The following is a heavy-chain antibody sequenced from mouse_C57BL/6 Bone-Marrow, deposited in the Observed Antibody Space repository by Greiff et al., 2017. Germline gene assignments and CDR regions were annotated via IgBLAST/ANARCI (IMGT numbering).Heavy chain of an antibody. CDR1: GFNIKDDY. Sequence: EVQLQQSGAELVRPGASVKLSCTASGFNIKDDYMHWVKQRPEQGLEWIGWIDPENGDTEYASKFQGKATITADTSSNTAYLQRSSLTSEDAAVYYCTPSYSNDPFAYWGQGTLVTVSA. J-gene: IGHJ3*01. CDR2: IDPENGDT. V-gene: IGHV14-4*01. CDR3: TPSYSNDPFAY. D-gene: IGHD2-12*01.